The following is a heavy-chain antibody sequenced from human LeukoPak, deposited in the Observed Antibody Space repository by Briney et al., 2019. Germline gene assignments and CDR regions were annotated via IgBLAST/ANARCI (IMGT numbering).Heavy chain of an antibody. Sequence: GGSLRLSCAASGFTFSSYWMSWVRQAPGKGLEWVANIKEDGSEKFHVGSVRGRFTISRGNAKNSLYLQMNSLRAEDTAVYYCASRTSYYYDSSGPQYFQHWGQGTLVTVSS. CDR3: ASRTSYYYDSSGPQYFQH. V-gene: IGHV3-7*01. J-gene: IGHJ1*01. D-gene: IGHD3-22*01. CDR2: IKEDGSEK. CDR1: GFTFSSYW.